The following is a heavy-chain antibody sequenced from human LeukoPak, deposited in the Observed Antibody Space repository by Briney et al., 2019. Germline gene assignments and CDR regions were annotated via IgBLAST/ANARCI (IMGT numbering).Heavy chain of an antibody. Sequence: GGSLRLSCAASGFTFDDYAMSWVRQAPGKGLEWVSAISGSGGSTYYADSVKGRFTISRDNSKNTLYLQMNSLRAEDTAVYYCAKLGPITGYSSGWYSGVDWFDPWGQGTLVTVSS. D-gene: IGHD6-19*01. J-gene: IGHJ5*02. V-gene: IGHV3-23*01. CDR1: GFTFDDYA. CDR2: ISGSGGST. CDR3: AKLGPITGYSSGWYSGVDWFDP.